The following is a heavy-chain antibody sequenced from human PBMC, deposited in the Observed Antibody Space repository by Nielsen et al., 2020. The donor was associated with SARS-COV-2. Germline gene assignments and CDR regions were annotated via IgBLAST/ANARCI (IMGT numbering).Heavy chain of an antibody. CDR2: INPSGGST. Sequence: ASVKVPCKASGYTFTSYYMHWVRQAPGQGLEWMGIINPSGGSTSYAQKFQGRVTMTRDTSTSTVYMELSSLRSEDTAVYYCARDQVGYDVAYWGQGTLVTVSS. J-gene: IGHJ4*02. V-gene: IGHV1-46*01. CDR1: GYTFTSYY. D-gene: IGHD6-13*01. CDR3: ARDQVGYDVAY.